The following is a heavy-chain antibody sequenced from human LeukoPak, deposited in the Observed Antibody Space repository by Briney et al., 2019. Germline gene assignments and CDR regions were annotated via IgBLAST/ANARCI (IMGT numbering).Heavy chain of an antibody. CDR2: IKSKSDGGTT. V-gene: IGHV3-15*01. CDR1: GFTFSNAW. D-gene: IGHD3-16*01. J-gene: IGHJ1*01. Sequence: PGGSLRLSCVASGFTFSNAWMNWVRQAPGKGLEWVGRIKSKSDGGTTDYAAPVKGKFTISREDSKNTLYLKMKSLKSEDTAVYYCTTGGGVYDYVSLQWGQGTLVTVSS. CDR3: TTGGGVYDYVSLQ.